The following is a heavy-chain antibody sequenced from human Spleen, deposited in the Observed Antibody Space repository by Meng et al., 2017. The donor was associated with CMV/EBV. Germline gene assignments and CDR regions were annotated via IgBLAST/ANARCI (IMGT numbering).Heavy chain of an antibody. V-gene: IGHV3-7*03. Sequence: GESLKISCAASAFTFSTSWMSLVRQAPGKGLQWVGNIKEDGSENNYLDSVKGRFTVSRDNAKNSLYLQMNSLRAEDTAVYYCARGSRVTMIVVAPSGWGQGTLVTVSS. CDR2: IKEDGSEN. J-gene: IGHJ4*02. CDR1: AFTFSTSW. D-gene: IGHD3-22*01. CDR3: ARGSRVTMIVVAPSG.